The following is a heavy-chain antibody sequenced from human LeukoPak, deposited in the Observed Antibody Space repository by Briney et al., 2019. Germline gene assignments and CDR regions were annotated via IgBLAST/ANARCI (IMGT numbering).Heavy chain of an antibody. D-gene: IGHD6-13*01. J-gene: IGHJ4*02. V-gene: IGHV3-21*05. CDR1: GFSFRRYA. Sequence: PGGSLRLSCAASGFSFRRYAMNWVRQAPGKGLEWVAYVNAESTDILYADSVRGRFTISRDNAKNSLYLQMNSLRAEDRGVYYCARDTFEPLVIDFRGQGTLVTVSS. CDR3: ARDTFEPLVIDF. CDR2: VNAESTDI.